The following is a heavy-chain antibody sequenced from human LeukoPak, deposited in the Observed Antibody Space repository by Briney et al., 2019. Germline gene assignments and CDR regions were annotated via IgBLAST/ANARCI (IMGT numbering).Heavy chain of an antibody. Sequence: GGSLRLSCAASGFTFSDYYMSWIRQAPGKGLEWVSYISSSGSTIYYADSVKGRFTISRDNAKNSLYLQMNSLRAEDTAVYYCARASSTVTTLFDYRGQGTLVTVSS. D-gene: IGHD4-17*01. CDR3: ARASSTVTTLFDY. V-gene: IGHV3-11*04. CDR1: GFTFSDYY. J-gene: IGHJ4*02. CDR2: ISSSGSTI.